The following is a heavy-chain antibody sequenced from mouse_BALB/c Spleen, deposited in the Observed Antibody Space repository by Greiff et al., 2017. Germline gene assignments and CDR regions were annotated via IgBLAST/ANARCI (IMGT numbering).Heavy chain of an antibody. CDR2: ISSGSSTI. CDR1: GFTFSSFG. J-gene: IGHJ1*01. Sequence: DVKLQESGGGLVQPGGSRKLSCAASGFTFSSFGMHWVRQAPEKGLEWVAYISSGSSTIYYADTVKGRFTISRDNPKNTLFLQMTSLRSEDTAMYYCARSTIYDGYYGWYFDVWGAGTTVTVSS. D-gene: IGHD2-3*01. V-gene: IGHV5-17*02. CDR3: ARSTIYDGYYGWYFDV.